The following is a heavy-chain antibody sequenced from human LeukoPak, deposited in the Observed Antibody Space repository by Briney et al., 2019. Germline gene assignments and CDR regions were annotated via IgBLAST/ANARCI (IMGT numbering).Heavy chain of an antibody. D-gene: IGHD3-22*01. CDR1: GFTFSSYS. CDR2: NSSSSSTI. Sequence: PGGSLRLSCAASGFTFSSYSMNWVRQAPGKGLEWVSYNSSSSSTIYYADSVKGRFTISRDNSKNTLYLQMNSLRAEDTAVYYCAKRVHYDSSAAYFDYWGQGTLVTVSS. V-gene: IGHV3-48*01. J-gene: IGHJ4*02. CDR3: AKRVHYDSSAAYFDY.